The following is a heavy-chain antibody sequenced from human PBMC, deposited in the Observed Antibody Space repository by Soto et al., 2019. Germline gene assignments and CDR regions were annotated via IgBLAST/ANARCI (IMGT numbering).Heavy chain of an antibody. Sequence: GPLKLSCTPAGFTFGDHALSWVRQAPGKGREWVGFIGSKTYGGTTEYAASVKGRFTISRDDSKSTAYLQMNSLKTEDTAVYYCTRVQTYGQYDALDAWGQGTTVTVSS. J-gene: IGHJ3*01. D-gene: IGHD3-10*01. CDR3: TRVQTYGQYDALDA. CDR1: GFTFGDHA. V-gene: IGHV3-49*04. CDR2: IGSKTYGGTT.